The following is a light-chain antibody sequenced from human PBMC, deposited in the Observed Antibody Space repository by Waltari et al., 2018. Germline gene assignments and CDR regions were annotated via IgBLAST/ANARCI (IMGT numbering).Light chain of an antibody. Sequence: QSALTQPRSVSGSPGQSVTISCTGTRSDVGGYNYVPWYQQHPVKAPNLMLYDVSKRPSGVPDRFSGSKSGNTASLTISGLQAEDEADYYCCSYAGGYSWVFGGGTKLTVL. CDR3: CSYAGGYSWV. CDR1: RSDVGGYNY. V-gene: IGLV2-11*01. CDR2: DVS. J-gene: IGLJ3*02.